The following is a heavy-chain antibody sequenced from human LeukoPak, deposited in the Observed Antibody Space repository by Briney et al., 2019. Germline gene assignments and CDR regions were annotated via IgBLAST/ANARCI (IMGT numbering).Heavy chain of an antibody. CDR3: AEDRCSNGIGCYYYYMDV. CDR2: IRYDGSNK. Sequence: GGSLRLSCAASGFTFSSYGMHWVRQAPGKGLEWVAFIRYDGSNKYYADSVKGRFSISRDSYKNILYLQMNSLRAEDTAVYYCAEDRCSNGIGCYYYYMDVWGKGTTVTISS. D-gene: IGHD2-8*01. CDR1: GFTFSSYG. J-gene: IGHJ6*03. V-gene: IGHV3-30*02.